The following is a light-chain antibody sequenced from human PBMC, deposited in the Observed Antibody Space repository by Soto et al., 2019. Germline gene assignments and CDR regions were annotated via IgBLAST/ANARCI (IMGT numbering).Light chain of an antibody. J-gene: IGLJ1*01. CDR2: GNT. V-gene: IGLV1-40*01. Sequence: QSVLTQPPSVSGSPGQRITSSCTWSSSNIGAGYPVHWYQQLPGTAPKLLIFGNTIRPSGVPDRFSGSRSGLAITGPQAEDEADYYCQSYDSSLSGYVFGTGTKVTVL. CDR1: SSNIGAGYP. CDR3: QSYDSSLSGYV.